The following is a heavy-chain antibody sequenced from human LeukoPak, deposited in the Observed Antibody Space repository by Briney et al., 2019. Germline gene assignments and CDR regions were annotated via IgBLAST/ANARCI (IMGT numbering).Heavy chain of an antibody. CDR2: ISWNSGSI. CDR1: GFTFDDYA. Sequence: GGSLRLSRAASGFTFDDYAMHWVRQAPGKGLEWVSGISWNSGSIGYADSVKGRFTISRDNAKNSLYLQMNSLRAEDTALYYCAKEVYGDDAFDIWGQGTMVTVSS. CDR3: AKEVYGDDAFDI. V-gene: IGHV3-9*01. D-gene: IGHD4-17*01. J-gene: IGHJ3*02.